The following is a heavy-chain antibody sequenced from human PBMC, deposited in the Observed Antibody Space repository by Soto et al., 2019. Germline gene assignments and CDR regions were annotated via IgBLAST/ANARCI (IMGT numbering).Heavy chain of an antibody. CDR1: GFTFGSHA. Sequence: EVQLLESGGDLVQPGGSLRLSCATSGFTFGSHAMNWVRQAPGKGLEWVSAISNNGGSTDYADSVKGRFSISRDNSKTMLYLQMNSLRVEDTAVYYCAKDSVSRAYGMDVWGQGTTVIVSS. CDR3: AKDSVSRAYGMDV. J-gene: IGHJ6*02. V-gene: IGHV3-23*01. CDR2: ISNNGGST. D-gene: IGHD3-10*01.